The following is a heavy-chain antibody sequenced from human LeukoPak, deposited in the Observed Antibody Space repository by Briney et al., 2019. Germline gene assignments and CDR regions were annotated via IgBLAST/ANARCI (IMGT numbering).Heavy chain of an antibody. Sequence: ASVKVSCKASGYTFTGYYMHWVRQAPGQGLEWMGWINPNSGGTNYAQKFQGRVTMTRDTSISTAYMELSRLRSDDTAVYCCARTPITMVRGNWFDPWGQGTLVTVSS. CDR3: ARTPITMVRGNWFDP. D-gene: IGHD3-10*01. CDR1: GYTFTGYY. CDR2: INPNSGGT. J-gene: IGHJ5*02. V-gene: IGHV1-2*02.